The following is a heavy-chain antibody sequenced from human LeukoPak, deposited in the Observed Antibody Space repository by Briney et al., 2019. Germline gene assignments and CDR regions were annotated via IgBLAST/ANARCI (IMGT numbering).Heavy chain of an antibody. J-gene: IGHJ4*02. Sequence: SETLSLTCTVSGGSISSSSYYWGWIRQPPGKGLEWIGSIYYSGSTYYNPSLKSRVTISVDTSKNQFSLKLSSVTAADTAVYYRAVLLRYFDWSTFDYWGQGTLVTVSS. CDR1: GGSISSSSYY. V-gene: IGHV4-39*01. CDR3: AVLLRYFDWSTFDY. D-gene: IGHD3-9*01. CDR2: IYYSGST.